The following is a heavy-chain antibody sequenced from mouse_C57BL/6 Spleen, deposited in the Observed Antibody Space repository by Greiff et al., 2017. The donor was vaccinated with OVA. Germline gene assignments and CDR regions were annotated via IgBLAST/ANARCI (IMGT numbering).Heavy chain of an antibody. CDR1: GYAFSSSW. V-gene: IGHV1-82*01. J-gene: IGHJ3*01. CDR3: ARFPDYYGSSSAWFAY. Sequence: VQLQQSGPELVKPGASVKISCKASGYAFSSSWMNWVKQRPGKGLEWIGRIYPGDGDTNYNGKFKGKATLTADKSSSTAYMQLSSLTSEDSAVYFGARFPDYYGSSSAWFAYWGQGTLVTVSA. CDR2: IYPGDGDT. D-gene: IGHD1-1*01.